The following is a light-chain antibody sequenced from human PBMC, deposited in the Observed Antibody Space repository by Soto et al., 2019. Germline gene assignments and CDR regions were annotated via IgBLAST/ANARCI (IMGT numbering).Light chain of an antibody. J-gene: IGKJ2*01. V-gene: IGKV4-1*01. CDR3: QQYYSTPHT. Sequence: DIVMTQSPDSLAVSLGERATINCKSSQSVLYSPNNKNYLAWYQQKPGQPPKLLIYWASTRESGVPDRFSGSGSGTDFTLTISSLQAEDVAVYYCQQYYSTPHTFGQGTKLEIK. CDR2: WAS. CDR1: QSVLYSPNNKNY.